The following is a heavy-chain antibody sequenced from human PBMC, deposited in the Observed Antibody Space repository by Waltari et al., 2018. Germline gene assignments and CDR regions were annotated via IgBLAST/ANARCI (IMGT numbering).Heavy chain of an antibody. J-gene: IGHJ5*02. CDR2: IYHSGST. CDR1: GGSLSSGGYS. D-gene: IGHD4-17*01. V-gene: IGHV4-30-2*01. CDR3: ARDGPHYGGKGRWFDP. Sequence: QVQLQESGPGLVKPSQTLSLTCTVSGGSLSSGGYSWSWIRQHPGKGLEWIGYIYHSGSTYYNPSLKSRVTISVDRSKNQFSLKLSSVTAADTAMYYCARDGPHYGGKGRWFDPWGQGTLVTVSS.